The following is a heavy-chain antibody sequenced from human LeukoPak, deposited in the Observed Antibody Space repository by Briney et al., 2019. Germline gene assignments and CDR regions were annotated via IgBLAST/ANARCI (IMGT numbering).Heavy chain of an antibody. V-gene: IGHV4-39*01. Sequence: SETLSLTCTVSGGSISSSSYYWGWIRQPPGKGLEWIGSIYYSGSTYYNPSLKSRVTISVDTSKNQFSLKLSSVTAADTAVYYCARIAPYSSSPFDYWGQGTLVTVSS. J-gene: IGHJ4*02. D-gene: IGHD6-6*01. CDR2: IYYSGST. CDR3: ARIAPYSSSPFDY. CDR1: GGSISSSSYY.